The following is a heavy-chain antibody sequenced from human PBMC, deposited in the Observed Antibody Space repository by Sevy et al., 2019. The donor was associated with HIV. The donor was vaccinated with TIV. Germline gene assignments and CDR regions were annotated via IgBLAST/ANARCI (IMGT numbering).Heavy chain of an antibody. CDR3: AQDGLGYCSGGSCRTDWYFDL. CDR2: ISASGGST. CDR1: GFTFSSYA. D-gene: IGHD2-15*01. Sequence: GGSLRLSCAASGFTFSSYAMSWVRQAPGKGLEWVSAISASGGSTYYADSVKGRFTISRDNSKNTLYLQMNSLRAEDTAVYYCAQDGLGYCSGGSCRTDWYFDLWGRGTLVTVSS. J-gene: IGHJ2*01. V-gene: IGHV3-23*01.